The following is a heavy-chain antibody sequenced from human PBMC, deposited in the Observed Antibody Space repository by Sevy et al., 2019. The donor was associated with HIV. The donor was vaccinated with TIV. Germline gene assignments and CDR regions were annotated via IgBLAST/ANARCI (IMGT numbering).Heavy chain of an antibody. CDR2: IYTSGST. J-gene: IGHJ6*02. CDR1: GGSISSYY. V-gene: IGHV4-4*07. Sequence: SETLSLTCTVSGGSISSYYWSWIRQPAGKGLEWIGRIYTSGSTNYNPSLKSRVTMSVDTSKTQFSLKLSSVTAADTAVYYCARAPYCSGGSCSTYYYYYGMDVWGQGTTVTVSS. D-gene: IGHD2-15*01. CDR3: ARAPYCSGGSCSTYYYYYGMDV.